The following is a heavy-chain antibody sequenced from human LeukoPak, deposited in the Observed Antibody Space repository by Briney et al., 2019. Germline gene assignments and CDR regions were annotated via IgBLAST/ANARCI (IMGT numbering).Heavy chain of an antibody. V-gene: IGHV3-23*01. D-gene: IGHD6-19*01. CDR1: GFTFSTYP. CDR2: ISGSGGST. J-gene: IGHJ4*02. Sequence: PGGSLRLSCAASGFTFSTYPMSWVRRAPGKGLEWVSGISGSGGSTYYADSVKGRFTISRDISKNTLYLQMNSLRAEDTAVYYCAKDEGSGWYYFDYWGQGSLVTVSS. CDR3: AKDEGSGWYYFDY.